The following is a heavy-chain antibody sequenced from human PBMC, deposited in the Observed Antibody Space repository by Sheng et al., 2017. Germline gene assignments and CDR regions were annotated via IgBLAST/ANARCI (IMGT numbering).Heavy chain of an antibody. CDR1: GGSISSGGYS. D-gene: IGHD4-17*01. CDR3: ARESDYVSRWFDP. CDR2: TYHSGKT. Sequence: QVQLQESGPGLVKPSQTLSLTCIVSGGSISSGGYSWSWIRQHAGKGLEWIGSTYHSGKTYYNSSLKSRVSISMDTSQNQFSLKVNFVTAADTAVYYCARESDYVSRWFDPWGQGTLVTVSS. V-gene: IGHV4-31*03. J-gene: IGHJ5*02.